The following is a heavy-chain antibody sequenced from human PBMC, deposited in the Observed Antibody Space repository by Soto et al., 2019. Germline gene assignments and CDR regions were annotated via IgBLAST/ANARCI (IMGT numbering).Heavy chain of an antibody. CDR1: GFTFSDHY. CDR3: TRVRSSSWGLDDCDM. Sequence: GGSXRLSCAASGFTFSDHYMDWVRQAPGKGLEWVGRIRNRANDYTTEYAASVRGRFTISRDDSKNSLFLQMNTLKTEDTAIYFCTRVRSSSWGLDDCDMWGQGTMVTVSS. V-gene: IGHV3-72*01. CDR2: IRNRANDYTT. J-gene: IGHJ3*02. D-gene: IGHD6-13*01.